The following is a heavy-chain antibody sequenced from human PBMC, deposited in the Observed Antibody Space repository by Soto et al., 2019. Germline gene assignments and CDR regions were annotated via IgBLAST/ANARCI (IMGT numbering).Heavy chain of an antibody. D-gene: IGHD1-7*01. CDR1: GGSISSGGYY. V-gene: IGHV4-61*08. CDR2: IYYSGST. J-gene: IGHJ4*02. Sequence: WETLSLTCTVSGGSISSGGYYWSWIRHHPGKGLEWIGDIYYSGSTYYNPSLKSRVTISVDTSKNQFSLKLSSVTAADTAEYYCARAHWNSKGWVSGFDYWGQGTLVTVSS. CDR3: ARAHWNSKGWVSGFDY.